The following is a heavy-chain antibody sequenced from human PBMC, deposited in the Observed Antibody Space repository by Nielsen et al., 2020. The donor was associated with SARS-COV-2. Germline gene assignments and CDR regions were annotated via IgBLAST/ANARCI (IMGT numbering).Heavy chain of an antibody. CDR3: ARDINQAAASPLPHYYYYGMDV. V-gene: IGHV4-59*13. J-gene: IGHJ6*02. Sequence: PGKGLEWIGYIYYSGSTNYNPSLKSRVTISVDTSKNQFSLKLSSVTAADTAVYYCARDINQAAASPLPHYYYYGMDVWGQGTTVTVSS. D-gene: IGHD6-6*01. CDR2: IYYSGST.